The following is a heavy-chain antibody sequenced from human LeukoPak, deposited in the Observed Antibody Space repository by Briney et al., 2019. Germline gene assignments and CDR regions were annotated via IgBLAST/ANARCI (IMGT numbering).Heavy chain of an antibody. CDR2: INHSGST. V-gene: IGHV4-34*01. Sequence: SETLSLTCAVYGGSFSGYYWSWIRQPPGKGLEWIGEINHSGSTNYNPSLKSRVTISVDTSKNQFSLKLSSVTAADTAVYYCARGLRGERRLGNSGDSALPLGRHLDPWGQGTLVTVSS. J-gene: IGHJ5*02. CDR3: ARGLRGERRLGNSGDSALPLGRHLDP. D-gene: IGHD4-23*01. CDR1: GGSFSGYY.